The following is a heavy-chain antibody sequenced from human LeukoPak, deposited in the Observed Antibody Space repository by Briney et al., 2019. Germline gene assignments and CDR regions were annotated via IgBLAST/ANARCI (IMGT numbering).Heavy chain of an antibody. CDR3: AGALFGTAYY. Sequence: VASVKVSCKASGGTFSSYAISWVRQAPGQGLEWMGGIIPILGTANYAQKFQGRVTITADKSTSTAYMELSSLRSEDTAVYYCAGALFGTAYYWGQGTLVTVSS. CDR1: GGTFSSYA. J-gene: IGHJ4*02. V-gene: IGHV1-69*10. CDR2: IIPILGTA. D-gene: IGHD3-3*01.